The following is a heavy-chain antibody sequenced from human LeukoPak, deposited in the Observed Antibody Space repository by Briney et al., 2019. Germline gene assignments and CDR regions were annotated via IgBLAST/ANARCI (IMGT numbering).Heavy chain of an antibody. CDR2: IIPIFGTA. V-gene: IGHV1-69*05. J-gene: IGHJ5*02. CDR3: ARGYYYDSSGYYWSFDP. D-gene: IGHD3-22*01. Sequence: SVKVSCKASGGTFSSYAISWVRQAPGQGLEWMGRIIPIFGTANYAQKFQGRVTITTDESTSTAYMELSSLRSEDTAVYYCARGYYYDSSGYYWSFDPWGQGTLVTVSS. CDR1: GGTFSSYA.